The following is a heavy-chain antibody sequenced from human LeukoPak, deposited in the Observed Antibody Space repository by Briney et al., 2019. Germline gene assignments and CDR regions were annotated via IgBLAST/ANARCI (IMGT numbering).Heavy chain of an antibody. CDR1: GGSISSSSYY. CDR2: IYYSGST. V-gene: IGHV4-39*01. CDR3: ARHPAFGYGGNLWASDI. Sequence: SETLSLTCTVSGGSISSSSYYWGWIRQPPGKGLEWIGSIYYSGSTYYNPSLKSRVTISVDTSKNQFSLKLSSVTAADTAVYYCARHPAFGYGGNLWASDIWGQGTMVTVSS. D-gene: IGHD4-23*01. J-gene: IGHJ3*02.